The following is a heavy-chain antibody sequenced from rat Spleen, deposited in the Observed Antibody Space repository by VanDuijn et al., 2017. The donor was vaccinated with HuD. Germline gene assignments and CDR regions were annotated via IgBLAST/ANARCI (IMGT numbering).Heavy chain of an antibody. Sequence: QVQLKESGPGPVQPSQTLSLTCTVSGLAFTSNSVSWIRQPPGKGLEWMGVIWSNGATDYNSVIKSRLSISRDTSKSQVFLKMNSLQTDDTGTYYCTRDGTTGIFAYVIDAWGQGASVTVSS. CDR1: GLAFTSNS. CDR2: IWSNGAT. J-gene: IGHJ4*01. CDR3: TRDGTTGIFAYVIDA. D-gene: IGHD1-9*01. V-gene: IGHV2-47*01.